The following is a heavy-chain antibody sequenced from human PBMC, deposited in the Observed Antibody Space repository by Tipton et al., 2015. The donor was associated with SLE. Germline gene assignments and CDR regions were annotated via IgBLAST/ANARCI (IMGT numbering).Heavy chain of an antibody. Sequence: LRLSCTVSGGSISSYYWSWIRQPPGKGLEWIGDIYYSGSTNYNPSLKSRVTISVDTSKNQFSLKLSSVTAADTAVYYCARRGYYYGMDVWGQGTTVTVSS. J-gene: IGHJ6*02. CDR2: IYYSGST. CDR3: ARRGYYYGMDV. V-gene: IGHV4-59*08. CDR1: GGSISSYY.